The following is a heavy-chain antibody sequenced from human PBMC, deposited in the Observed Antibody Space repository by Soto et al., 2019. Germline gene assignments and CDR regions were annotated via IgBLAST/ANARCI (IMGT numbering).Heavy chain of an antibody. J-gene: IGHJ4*02. CDR2: INYRGTI. CDR1: GGSIINGQTY. Sequence: QVQLQESGPGLVKPSQTLSLTCTVSGGSIINGQTYLNWIRQHPEKGLEWMGYINYRGTINYHPALKSRILISLDTSANQFSLRLTSVTAADTAVYYCARDAPGVAPYWGQGTQVTVSS. V-gene: IGHV4-31*03. CDR3: ARDAPGVAPY. D-gene: IGHD2-15*01.